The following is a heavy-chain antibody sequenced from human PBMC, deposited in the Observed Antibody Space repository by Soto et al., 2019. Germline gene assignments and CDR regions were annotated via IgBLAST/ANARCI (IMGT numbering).Heavy chain of an antibody. CDR1: GFTFSSYA. D-gene: IGHD1-26*01. CDR2: ISGSGGST. V-gene: IGHV3-23*01. Sequence: GGSLRLSCAASGFTFSSYAMSWVRQAPGKGLEWVSAISGSGGSTYYADSVKGRFTISRDNSKNTLYLQMNSLRAEDTAVYYCAKSGMTWELPRSHYYYYGMDVWGQGTTVTVSS. CDR3: AKSGMTWELPRSHYYYYGMDV. J-gene: IGHJ6*02.